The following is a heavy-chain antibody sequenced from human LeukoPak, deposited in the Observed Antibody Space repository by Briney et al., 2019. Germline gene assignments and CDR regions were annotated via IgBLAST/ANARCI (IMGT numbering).Heavy chain of an antibody. D-gene: IGHD1-26*01. CDR1: GGSFSGYY. V-gene: IGHV4-34*01. J-gene: IGHJ1*01. Sequence: SETLCLTCAVYGGSFSGYYWSWIRQPPGKGLEWIGEINHSGSTNYNPSLKSRVTISVDTSKNQFSLKLSSVTAADTAVYYCAGSGSYYTYFQHWGQGTLVTVSS. CDR3: AGSGSYYTYFQH. CDR2: INHSGST.